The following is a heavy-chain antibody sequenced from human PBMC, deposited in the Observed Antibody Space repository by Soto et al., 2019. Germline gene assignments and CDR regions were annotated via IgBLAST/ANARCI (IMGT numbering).Heavy chain of an antibody. J-gene: IGHJ4*02. D-gene: IGHD3-22*01. V-gene: IGHV1-18*01. Sequence: ASVKVSCKASGYTFTSYGISWVRQAPGQGLEWMGWISAYNGNTNYAQKLQGRVTMTTDTSTSTAYMELRILRSDDTAVYYCARDQLLNYDSSGYSPAPFDYWGQGTLVTVSS. CDR2: ISAYNGNT. CDR3: ARDQLLNYDSSGYSPAPFDY. CDR1: GYTFTSYG.